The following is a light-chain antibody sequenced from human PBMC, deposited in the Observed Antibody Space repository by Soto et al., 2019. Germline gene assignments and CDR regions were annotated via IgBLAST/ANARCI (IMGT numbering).Light chain of an antibody. V-gene: IGKV1-27*01. CDR3: QKYNSAPRT. CDR1: QTISTY. CDR2: DAS. Sequence: DIQMTQSPSSLSASVGDRVMITCRASQTISTYLNWYQQKPGTAPKLLIYDASTLQSGVPSRFSGSGSGTDFTLTISSLQPEDVATYYCQKYNSAPRTFGQGTKVDIK. J-gene: IGKJ1*01.